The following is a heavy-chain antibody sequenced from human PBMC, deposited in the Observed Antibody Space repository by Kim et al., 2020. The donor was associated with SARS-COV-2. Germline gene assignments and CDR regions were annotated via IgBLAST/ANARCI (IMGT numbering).Heavy chain of an antibody. CDR2: FGAFTGST. Sequence: GGSLRLSCAASGFTFSSYAMSWVRQAPGKGLEWVSTFGAFTGSTYYADSVKGRFTISRDTSKNTLFLQMNSLRADDTAVYYCAKRDNSGHYYFDFWGQGTLVTVSS. D-gene: IGHD3-22*01. CDR3: AKRDNSGHYYFDF. J-gene: IGHJ4*02. V-gene: IGHV3-23*01. CDR1: GFTFSSYA.